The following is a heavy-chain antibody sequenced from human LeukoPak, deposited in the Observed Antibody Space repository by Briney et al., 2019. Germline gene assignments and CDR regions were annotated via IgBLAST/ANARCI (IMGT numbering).Heavy chain of an antibody. CDR2: IYYSGST. J-gene: IGHJ4*02. CDR3: ARAGYDFWSGYSPPYYFDY. D-gene: IGHD3-3*01. Sequence: PSETLSLTCTVSGGSISSYYWSWIRQPPGKGLEWIGYIYYSGSTNYNPSLKSRVTIPVDTSKNQFSLKPSPVTAADTAVYYCARAGYDFWSGYSPPYYFDYWGRGTLVTVSS. CDR1: GGSISSYY. V-gene: IGHV4-59*01.